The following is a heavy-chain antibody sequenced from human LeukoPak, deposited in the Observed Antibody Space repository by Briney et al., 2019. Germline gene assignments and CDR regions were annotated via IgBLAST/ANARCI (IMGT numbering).Heavy chain of an antibody. D-gene: IGHD5-18*01. Sequence: GASVKGSCKASGYTFTGYYMHWVRQAPGQGLEWMGWINPNSGGTNYAQKFQGRVTMTRDTSISTAYMELSRLRSDDTAVYYCARTTSRQLWFLGYWGQGTLVTVSS. CDR2: INPNSGGT. V-gene: IGHV1-2*02. CDR1: GYTFTGYY. J-gene: IGHJ4*02. CDR3: ARTTSRQLWFLGY.